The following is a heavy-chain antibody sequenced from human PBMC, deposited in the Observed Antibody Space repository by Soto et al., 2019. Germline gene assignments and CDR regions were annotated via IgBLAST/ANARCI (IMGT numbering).Heavy chain of an antibody. D-gene: IGHD2-2*01. Sequence: QVQLVESGGGVVQPGRSLRLSCAASGFTFSNYGMHWVRQAPGKGLEWVAVTSYDGSNQYYADSVKGRFTISRDNSKNTLSLQMNSLKAEDTAVYYCAKDHGFAVPTAVSGGDYWGQGALVTVSS. CDR3: AKDHGFAVPTAVSGGDY. CDR1: GFTFSNYG. V-gene: IGHV3-30*18. CDR2: TSYDGSNQ. J-gene: IGHJ4*02.